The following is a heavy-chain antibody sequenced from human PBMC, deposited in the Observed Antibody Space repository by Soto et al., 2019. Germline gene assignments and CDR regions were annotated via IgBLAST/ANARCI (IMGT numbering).Heavy chain of an antibody. CDR3: ARPNTPYYCGNAGAFDI. Sequence: QVQLVESGGGLVKPGGSLRLSCAASGFTFSDYYMSWIRQAPGQGLEWVSYISQDSDYTSYADSVRGRFSISRDNAQKSLYLQINSLRAGDTALYYCARPNTPYYCGNAGAFDIWGQGTMVTVSS. CDR2: ISQDSDYT. D-gene: IGHD4-17*01. J-gene: IGHJ3*02. CDR1: GFTFSDYY. V-gene: IGHV3-11*06.